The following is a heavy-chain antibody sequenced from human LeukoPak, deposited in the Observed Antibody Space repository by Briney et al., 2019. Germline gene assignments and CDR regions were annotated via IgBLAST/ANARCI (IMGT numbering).Heavy chain of an antibody. Sequence: PGGSLRLSCAASGFTVSSNYMSWVRQAPGKGLEWVSVIYSGGSTYYADSVKGRFTISRDNSKNTLYLQMNSLRAEDTAVYYCARVDCSSTSCYVDYWGQGTLVTVSS. CDR2: IYSGGST. J-gene: IGHJ4*02. CDR1: GFTVSSNY. CDR3: ARVDCSSTSCYVDY. V-gene: IGHV3-66*01. D-gene: IGHD2-2*01.